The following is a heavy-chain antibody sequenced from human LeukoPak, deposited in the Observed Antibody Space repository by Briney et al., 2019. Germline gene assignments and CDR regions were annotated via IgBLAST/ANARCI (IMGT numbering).Heavy chain of an antibody. V-gene: IGHV3-30*02. CDR1: GFIFSNYA. D-gene: IGHD3-22*01. CDR2: IRYDGSNK. Sequence: GGSLRLSCATSGFIFSNYAVNWVRQAPGKGLEWVAFIRYDGSNKYYADSVKGRFTISRDNSKNTLYLQMNSLRAEDTAVYYCAKPRYYYDSSGLGYWGQGTLVTVSS. CDR3: AKPRYYYDSSGLGY. J-gene: IGHJ4*02.